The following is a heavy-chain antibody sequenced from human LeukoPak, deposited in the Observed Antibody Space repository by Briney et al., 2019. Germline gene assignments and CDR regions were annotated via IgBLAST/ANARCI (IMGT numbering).Heavy chain of an antibody. Sequence: SETLSLTCTVSGGSVSSGSYYWSWIPQPPGKGLERIGYIYDSGSAKYNPSLKSRVTISVDTSKNQFSLKLTSVTAADTAVYYCARGFGDWGLSWFDPWGQGTLVTVYS. J-gene: IGHJ5*02. V-gene: IGHV4-61*01. CDR3: ARGFGDWGLSWFDP. CDR2: IYDSGSA. D-gene: IGHD3-10*01. CDR1: GGSVSSGSYY.